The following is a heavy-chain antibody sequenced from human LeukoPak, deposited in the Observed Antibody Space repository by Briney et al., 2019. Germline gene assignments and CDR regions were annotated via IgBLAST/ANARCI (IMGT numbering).Heavy chain of an antibody. V-gene: IGHV3-21*01. CDR1: GFTFSSYS. J-gene: IGHJ4*02. CDR2: ISSSSSYI. Sequence: PRGSLRLSCAASGFTFSSYSMNWVRQAPGRGLEWVSPISSSSSYIYYADSVKGRFTISRDNAKNSLYLQMNSLRAEDTAVYYCARADYSFFDYWGQGTLVTVSS. CDR3: ARADYSFFDY. D-gene: IGHD3-10*01.